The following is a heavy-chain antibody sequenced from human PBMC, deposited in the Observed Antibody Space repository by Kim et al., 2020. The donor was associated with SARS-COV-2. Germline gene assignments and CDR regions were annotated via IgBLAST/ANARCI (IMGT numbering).Heavy chain of an antibody. D-gene: IGHD3-16*02. Sequence: KFQGRVTFTKDTSASTAYMELSSLRSEDTAVYYCARETVTLGGVIVYNWFDPWGQGTLVTVSS. CDR3: ARETVTLGGVIVYNWFDP. J-gene: IGHJ5*02. V-gene: IGHV1-3*01.